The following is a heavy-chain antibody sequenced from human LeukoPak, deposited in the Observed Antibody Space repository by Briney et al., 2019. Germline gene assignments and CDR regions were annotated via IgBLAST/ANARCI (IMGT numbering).Heavy chain of an antibody. J-gene: IGHJ3*01. CDR1: GFTVTEHA. V-gene: IGHV3-23*01. CDR3: ARRLSLRFDAFAV. Sequence: PGGSLRLSCAASGFTVTEHAMTWIRQSPGKGLEWVSSMSDIGPNTYYADSVKGRFTISRDTSKNTLLLQMNSLRADDTALYFCARRLSLRFDAFAVWGPGTVVTVSS. D-gene: IGHD3-3*01. CDR2: MSDIGPNT.